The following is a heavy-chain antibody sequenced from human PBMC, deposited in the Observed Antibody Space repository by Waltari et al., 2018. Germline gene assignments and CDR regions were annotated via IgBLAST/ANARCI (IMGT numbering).Heavy chain of an antibody. J-gene: IGHJ4*02. CDR1: GFTVTTYW. CDR2: INPRGNVI. D-gene: IGHD3-10*01. CDR3: IKDAYGPNDY. Sequence: EVQLVESGGGLVLPGGSLRLLCAASGFTVTTYWMDWVRQAPGKGLVWASRINPRGNVINYADSVKGRFTISRDIAKNTLHLQMSSLRAEDTAIYYCIKDAYGPNDYWGQGALVTVSS. V-gene: IGHV3-74*01.